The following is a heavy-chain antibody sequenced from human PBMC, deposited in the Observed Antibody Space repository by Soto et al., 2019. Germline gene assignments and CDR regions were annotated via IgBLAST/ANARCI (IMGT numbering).Heavy chain of an antibody. J-gene: IGHJ4*02. CDR2: LSGSGGST. CDR3: ARRIAVADWDY. Sequence: EVQLLESGGGLVQPGGSLRLSCAASGITFSSSPMTWVRQAPGKGLEWVSALSGSGGSTYYADSVKGRFTISRDNSKNTLYLQMNSLRAEDTAVYYVARRIAVADWDYWGQGTLVTVSS. CDR1: GITFSSSP. D-gene: IGHD6-19*01. V-gene: IGHV3-23*01.